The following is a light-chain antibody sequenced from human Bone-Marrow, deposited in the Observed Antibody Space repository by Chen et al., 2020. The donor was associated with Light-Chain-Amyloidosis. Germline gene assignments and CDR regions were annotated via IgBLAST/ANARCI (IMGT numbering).Light chain of an antibody. V-gene: IGLV2-8*01. CDR3: CSFAGNDDWV. J-gene: IGLJ3*02. Sequence: QSALTQPPSASGSLGQSVAISCAGTSGDLGGYDFVSWYQQHPGKAPKLMIHEGTKRPSGVPSRFSGSKSGNTDSLTVAGLQAEDEADYYCCSFAGNDDWVFGGGTKLTVL. CDR2: EGT. CDR1: SGDLGGYDF.